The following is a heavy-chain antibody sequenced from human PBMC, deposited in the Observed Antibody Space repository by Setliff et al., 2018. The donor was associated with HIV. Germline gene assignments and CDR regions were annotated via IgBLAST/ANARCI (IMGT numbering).Heavy chain of an antibody. D-gene: IGHD5-18*01. CDR3: ARRRGIQLRYFDY. V-gene: IGHV4-39*07. J-gene: IGHJ4*02. CDR1: GASISGFY. CDR2: IYYSGST. Sequence: PSETLSLTCTVSGASISGFYWSWIRQPPGKGLEWIGSIYYSGSTYYNPSLKSRVTVSVDTSKNQFSLRLSSVTAEDTAVYYCARRRGIQLRYFDYWGQGTLVTVSS.